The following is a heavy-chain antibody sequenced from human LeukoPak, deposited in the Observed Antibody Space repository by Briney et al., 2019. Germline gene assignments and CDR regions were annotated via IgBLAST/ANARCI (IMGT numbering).Heavy chain of an antibody. Sequence: PSETLSLTCAVYGGSFSGYYWSWIRQPPGKGLEWIGEINHSGSTNYNPSLKSRVTISVDKSKNQFSLKLSSVTAADTAVYYCARARGYDKGPFDYWGQGTLVTVSS. J-gene: IGHJ4*02. V-gene: IGHV4-34*01. CDR1: GGSFSGYY. D-gene: IGHD5-12*01. CDR3: ARARGYDKGPFDY. CDR2: INHSGST.